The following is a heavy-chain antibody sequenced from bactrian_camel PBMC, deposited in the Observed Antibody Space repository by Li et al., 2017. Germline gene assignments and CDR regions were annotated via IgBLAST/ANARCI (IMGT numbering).Heavy chain of an antibody. Sequence: VQLVESGGGSVQAGGSLRLSCAASGFTSEMHWMYWVRQAPGKGLEWVSTINSPGGSTYYADSMKGRFTISRDNTKSTLYLQMNSLKPEDTAVYYCVGGSIWGGFFSYWGQGTQVTVS. CDR3: VGGSIWGGFFSY. J-gene: IGHJ6*01. CDR2: INSPGGST. D-gene: IGHD5*01. V-gene: IGHV3S1*01. CDR1: GFTSEMHW.